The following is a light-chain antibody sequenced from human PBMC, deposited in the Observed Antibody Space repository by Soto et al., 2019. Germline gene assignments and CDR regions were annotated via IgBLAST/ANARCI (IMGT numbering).Light chain of an antibody. Sequence: EVVMTQSPATLSVSPGERVTLSCRASQSINAHLAWYQQKPGQAPRLLIHGASTRATGIPARFSGSGFGTEFIXXLXRXXSEDFAVYYCQQYNTWLWTFGQGTKVEIQ. V-gene: IGKV3-15*01. CDR1: QSINAH. J-gene: IGKJ1*01. CDR3: QQYNTWLWT. CDR2: GAS.